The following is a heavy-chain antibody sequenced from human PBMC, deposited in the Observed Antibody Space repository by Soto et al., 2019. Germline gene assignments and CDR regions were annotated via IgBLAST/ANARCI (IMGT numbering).Heavy chain of an antibody. CDR2: IYQSGST. CDR1: GVSANSGNYY. Sequence: LSHTCTVSGVSANSGNYYWCWIRQTPGKGLEWIGYIYQSGSTRYNPSLKSRVTISLDTSKNQFSLKMSSVTAADTAVYYCARQVVDGTVAGSGSFDYWGPGTLVTVS. J-gene: IGHJ4*02. V-gene: IGHV4-61*01. D-gene: IGHD3-10*01. CDR3: ARQVVDGTVAGSGSFDY.